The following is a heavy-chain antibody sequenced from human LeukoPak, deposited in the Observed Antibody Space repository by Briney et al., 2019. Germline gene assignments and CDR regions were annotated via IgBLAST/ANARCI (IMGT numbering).Heavy chain of an antibody. CDR3: SAGDGLLWSTH. D-gene: IGHD3-10*01. CDR1: GFTFTSSA. V-gene: IGHV1-58*02. Sequence: GASVKVSCKAAGFTFTSSAMQWVRQARGQRLEWIGWIVVRSGNTNYAQTFQERGTITRDMAISTASMELSRLILEAKATDYWSAGDGLLWSTHWRQRTLATVSS. J-gene: IGHJ4*02. CDR2: IVVRSGNT.